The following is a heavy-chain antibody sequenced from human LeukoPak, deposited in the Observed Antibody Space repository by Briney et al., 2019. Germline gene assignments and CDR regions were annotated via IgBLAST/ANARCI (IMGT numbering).Heavy chain of an antibody. Sequence: PSETLSLTCAVYGGSFSGYYWSWIRQPPGKGLEWIGEINHSGSTNYNPSLKSRVTISVDTPKNQFSLKLSSVTAADTAVYYYARGGHCSGGSCYRGSDPWGQGTLVTVSS. CDR3: ARGGHCSGGSCYRGSDP. D-gene: IGHD2-15*01. V-gene: IGHV4-34*01. CDR2: INHSGST. J-gene: IGHJ5*02. CDR1: GGSFSGYY.